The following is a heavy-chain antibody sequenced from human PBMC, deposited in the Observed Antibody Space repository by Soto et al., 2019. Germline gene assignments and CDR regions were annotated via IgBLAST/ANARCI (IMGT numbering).Heavy chain of an antibody. Sequence: GESLKISWKGAGYSFTSYWIGRVSQMPGKGLEWMGIIYPGDSDTRYSPSFQGQVTISADKSISTAYLQWSSLKASDTAMYYCARGGMSRSWSPPYYYYMDVWGKGTTVTAP. CDR2: IYPGDSDT. J-gene: IGHJ6*03. D-gene: IGHD6-13*01. V-gene: IGHV5-51*01. CDR1: GYSFTSYW. CDR3: ARGGMSRSWSPPYYYYMDV.